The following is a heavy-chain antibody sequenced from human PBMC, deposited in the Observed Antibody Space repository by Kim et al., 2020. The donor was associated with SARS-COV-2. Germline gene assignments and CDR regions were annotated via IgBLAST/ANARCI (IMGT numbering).Heavy chain of an antibody. D-gene: IGHD3-10*01. CDR3: AKAIITMVRGSFDY. J-gene: IGHJ4*02. CDR2: ISWNSGGI. V-gene: IGHV3-9*01. CDR1: GFTFDDFA. Sequence: GGSLRLSCAASGFTFDDFAMHWVRQAPGKGLEWVSVISWNSGGIGYADSVKGRFTISRDNAKNSLYLQMNSLRAEDTALYYCAKAIITMVRGSFDYWGQGTLVTVSS.